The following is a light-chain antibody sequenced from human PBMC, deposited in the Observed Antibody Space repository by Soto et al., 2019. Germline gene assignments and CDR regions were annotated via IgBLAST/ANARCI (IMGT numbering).Light chain of an antibody. J-gene: IGKJ1*01. V-gene: IGKV1-5*01. Sequence: DIQMTQSPSTLSVSVGDRVTITCRASQSVSSWLGWYQQRPGEAPKLLIYDASKLERGVPSRFSGSGSGTEFTLTISSLQADDFATYYCQQDNGYSSWTFGQGTKVEIK. CDR2: DAS. CDR3: QQDNGYSSWT. CDR1: QSVSSW.